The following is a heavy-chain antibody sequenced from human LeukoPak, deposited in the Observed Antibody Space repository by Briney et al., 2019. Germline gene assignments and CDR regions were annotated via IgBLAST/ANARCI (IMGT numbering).Heavy chain of an antibody. V-gene: IGHV1-8*01. CDR3: ARSWELCYGMDV. D-gene: IGHD1-26*01. CDR1: GYTFTSYD. J-gene: IGHJ6*02. Sequence: ASVKVSCKASGYTFTSYDINWVRQATGQGLEWMGWMNPNSGNTGYAQKFQGRVTMTRNTSISTAYMELSSLRSEDTAVYYCARSWELCYGMDVWGQGTTVTVSS. CDR2: MNPNSGNT.